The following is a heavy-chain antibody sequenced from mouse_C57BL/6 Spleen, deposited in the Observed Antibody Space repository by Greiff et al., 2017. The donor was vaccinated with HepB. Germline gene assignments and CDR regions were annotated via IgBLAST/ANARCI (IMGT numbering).Heavy chain of an antibody. D-gene: IGHD1-1*01. CDR1: GFTFSDYG. CDR3: AKSGSSFHWYFDV. CDR2: ISSGSSTI. J-gene: IGHJ1*03. V-gene: IGHV5-17*01. Sequence: EVQLVESGGGLVKPGGSLKLSCAASGFTFSDYGMHWVRQAPEKGLEWVAYISSGSSTIYYADTVKGRFTISRDNAKNTLFLQMTSLRSEDTAMYYCAKSGSSFHWYFDVWGTGTTVTVSS.